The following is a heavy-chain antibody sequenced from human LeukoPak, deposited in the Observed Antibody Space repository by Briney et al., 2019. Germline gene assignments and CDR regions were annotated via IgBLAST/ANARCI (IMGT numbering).Heavy chain of an antibody. D-gene: IGHD3-10*01. CDR2: INTGTGNP. CDR3: ASFGAHSFDY. J-gene: IGHJ4*02. CDR1: GYTFTSYA. Sequence: ASVKVSCKTSGYTFTSYAMNWVRQAPGQGLEFMGWINTGTGNPTYAQGFTGRFVFSLDTSVSTAYLQISTLRPEDTAVYYCASFGAHSFDYWGQGTLVTVSS. V-gene: IGHV7-4-1*02.